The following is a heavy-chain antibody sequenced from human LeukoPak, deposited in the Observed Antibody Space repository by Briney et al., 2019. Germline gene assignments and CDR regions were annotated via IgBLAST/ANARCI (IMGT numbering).Heavy chain of an antibody. CDR3: AKSTYYYDTFVNAFDF. J-gene: IGHJ3*01. Sequence: SETLSLTCAVYGGSFSGYYWSRIRQPPGKGLEWIGEINHSGSTNYNPSLKSRVTISVDTSKNQFSLKLSSVTAADTAVYYCAKSTYYYDTFVNAFDFWGQGTVVTVSS. CDR2: INHSGST. D-gene: IGHD3-22*01. CDR1: GGSFSGYY. V-gene: IGHV4-34*01.